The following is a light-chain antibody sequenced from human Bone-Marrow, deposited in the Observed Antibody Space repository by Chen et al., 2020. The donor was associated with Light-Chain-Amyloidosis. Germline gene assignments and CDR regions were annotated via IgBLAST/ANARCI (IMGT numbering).Light chain of an antibody. CDR2: EVT. CDR3: SSYTSTNTLV. CDR1: SSDGGGDNH. J-gene: IGLJ1*01. V-gene: IGLV2-14*01. Sequence: QSALTQPASVSGSPGQSITISCTGTSSDGGGDNHVSWYQQHPDKAPKLMIYEVTNRPSWVPDRFAGSKSDNTDSLTISGLQTEDEADYFCSSYTSTNTLVFVSGTRVTVL.